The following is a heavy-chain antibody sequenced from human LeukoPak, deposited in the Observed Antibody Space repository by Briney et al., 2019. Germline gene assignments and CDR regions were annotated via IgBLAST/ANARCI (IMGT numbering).Heavy chain of an antibody. CDR1: GFTYSSYS. CDR2: IGSSSDYI. Sequence: GGALRLSCATSGFTYSSYSMNWVLQAPGKELEWVSSIGSSSDYIYYADSVKGRFTISRDYAKNSLYLQMNSLRAEDTAVYYCARDQTTRASGTYYSWFDPWGQGTLVTVPS. V-gene: IGHV3-21*01. CDR3: ARDQTTRASGTYYSWFDP. J-gene: IGHJ5*02. D-gene: IGHD1-26*01.